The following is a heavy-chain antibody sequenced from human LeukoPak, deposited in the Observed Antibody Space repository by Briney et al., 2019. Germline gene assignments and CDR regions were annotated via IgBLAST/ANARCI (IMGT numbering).Heavy chain of an antibody. V-gene: IGHV4-59*01. Sequence: PSETLSLTCTVSGGSISSYYWSWIRQPPGKGLEWIGYIYYSGSTNYNPSLKSRVTISVDTSKNQFSLKLSFVTAADTAVYYCARDNYGDSFDYWGQGTLVTVSS. CDR1: GGSISSYY. J-gene: IGHJ4*02. D-gene: IGHD4-17*01. CDR3: ARDNYGDSFDY. CDR2: IYYSGST.